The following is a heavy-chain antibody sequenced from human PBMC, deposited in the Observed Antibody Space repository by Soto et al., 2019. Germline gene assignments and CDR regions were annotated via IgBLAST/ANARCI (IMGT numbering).Heavy chain of an antibody. Sequence: EVLLVESGGGLVQPGGSLRLSCAASACTFSAHNMVWVRQAPGKGLEWVGRSRNKANNYATEYAASVKGRFTISRDDSMNSLYLTMTSLKIEDTAVYYCARDGCIAARRYFGMDVWGHGTTVTVSS. CDR1: ACTFSAHN. CDR2: SRNKANNYAT. CDR3: ARDGCIAARRYFGMDV. J-gene: IGHJ6*02. V-gene: IGHV3-72*01. D-gene: IGHD6-6*01.